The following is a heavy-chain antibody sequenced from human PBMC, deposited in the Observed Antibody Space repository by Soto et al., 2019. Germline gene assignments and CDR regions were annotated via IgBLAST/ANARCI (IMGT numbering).Heavy chain of an antibody. D-gene: IGHD2-2*01. J-gene: IGHJ6*02. Sequence: EVQLVESGGGLVQPGGSLRLSCAASGFTFSSYSMNWVRQAPGKGLEWFSYISSSSSTIYYSDSVKGRFTISRDNAKNSLYLQMNSLRDEDTAVYYCARDTNLGYCSRTSCYYYYGMDVWGQGTTVTVSS. CDR3: ARDTNLGYCSRTSCYYYYGMDV. CDR2: ISSSSSTI. V-gene: IGHV3-48*02. CDR1: GFTFSSYS.